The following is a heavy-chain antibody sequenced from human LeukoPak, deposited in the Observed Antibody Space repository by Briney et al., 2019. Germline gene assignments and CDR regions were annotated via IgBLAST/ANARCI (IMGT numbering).Heavy chain of an antibody. Sequence: PGGSLRLSCAASGFTFSSYWMHWVRQAPGKGLVWVSRINSDGSSTSYADSVKGRFTIPRDNAKNTLYLQMNSLRAEDTAVYYCAREPAVHDYFDYWGQGTLVTVSS. J-gene: IGHJ4*02. CDR2: INSDGSST. V-gene: IGHV3-74*01. D-gene: IGHD3-10*02. CDR3: AREPAVHDYFDY. CDR1: GFTFSSYW.